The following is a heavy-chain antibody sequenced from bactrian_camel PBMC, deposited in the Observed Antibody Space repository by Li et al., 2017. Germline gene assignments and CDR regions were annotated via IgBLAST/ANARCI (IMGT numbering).Heavy chain of an antibody. CDR1: EFTYSDYY. D-gene: IGHD7*01. V-gene: IGHV3S28*01. J-gene: IGHJ4*01. CDR3: AAETYLDNCRRGTYRY. CDR2: VDSVGDRT. Sequence: QLVESGGGSMQAGGSLTLSCALNEFTYSDYYMGWFLEPPGEEEREGVAAVDSVGDRTFIADSVRGRFTISQDNAKKTLYLQMNNLKPEGTAMYYCAAETYLDNCRRGTYRYWGQGTQVTVS.